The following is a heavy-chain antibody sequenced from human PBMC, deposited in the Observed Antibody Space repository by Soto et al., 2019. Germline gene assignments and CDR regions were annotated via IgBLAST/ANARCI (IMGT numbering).Heavy chain of an antibody. CDR3: ARADMITIFGVD. J-gene: IGHJ4*02. V-gene: IGHV1-3*01. CDR1: GYTFTSYA. Sequence: ASVKVSCKASGYTFTSYAMHWVRQAPGQRLEWMGWINAGNGNTKYSQKFQGRVTITRDTSASTAYMELSSLRSEDTAVYYCARADMITIFGVDWGQGTLVTVSS. D-gene: IGHD3-3*01. CDR2: INAGNGNT.